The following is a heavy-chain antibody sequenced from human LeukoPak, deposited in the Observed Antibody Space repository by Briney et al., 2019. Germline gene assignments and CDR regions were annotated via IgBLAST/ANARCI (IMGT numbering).Heavy chain of an antibody. CDR1: EFIFKNYA. D-gene: IGHD4-17*01. CDR2: ISGNGDTT. V-gene: IGHV3-23*01. CDR3: ARVYGDYGRYYYYMDV. J-gene: IGHJ6*03. Sequence: GGSLRLSCVGSEFIFKNYAMSWVRQAPGKGLEWVSGISGNGDTTHYADSVKGRFNISRDISKNTVYLQMNSLRVEDTALYHCARVYGDYGRYYYYMDVWGKGTTVTISS.